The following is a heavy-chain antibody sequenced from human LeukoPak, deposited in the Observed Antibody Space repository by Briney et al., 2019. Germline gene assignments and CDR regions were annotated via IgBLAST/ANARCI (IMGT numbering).Heavy chain of an antibody. J-gene: IGHJ6*03. V-gene: IGHV1-69*05. Sequence: SVKVSCKASGGTFSSYAISWGRQAPGQGLEWMGGIIPIFGTANYAQKFQGRVTITTDESTSTAYMELSSLRSEDTAVYYCAKGGGSGSYWGPHTYYYYYMDVWGKGTTVAVSS. CDR3: AKGGGSGSYWGPHTYYYYYMDV. CDR1: GGTFSSYA. CDR2: IIPIFGTA. D-gene: IGHD3-10*01.